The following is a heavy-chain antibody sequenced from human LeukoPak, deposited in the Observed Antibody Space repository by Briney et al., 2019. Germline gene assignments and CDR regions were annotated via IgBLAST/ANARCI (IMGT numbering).Heavy chain of an antibody. CDR1: GFTFSSYE. V-gene: IGHV3-48*03. CDR3: AREGYSGYEIEFDY. D-gene: IGHD5-12*01. J-gene: IGHJ4*02. Sequence: GGSLRLSCAASGFTFSSYEMNWVRQAPGKGLEWVSYISSSGSTMYYADSVKGRFTISRDNAKNSLYLQMNSLRAEDTAVYYCAREGYSGYEIEFDYWGQGTLVTVSS. CDR2: ISSSGSTM.